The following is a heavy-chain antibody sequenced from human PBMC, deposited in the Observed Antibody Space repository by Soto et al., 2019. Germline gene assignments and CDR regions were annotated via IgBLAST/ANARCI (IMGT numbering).Heavy chain of an antibody. CDR2: INHSGGT. V-gene: IGHV4-34*01. CDR3: ARDKITGLFDY. D-gene: IGHD2-8*02. Sequence: QVQLQQWGAGLLKPSETLSLTCAVYGGSFSGYYWTWIRQPPGTGLGWIGEINHSGGTNYHPPLKSRVTISVATSNNQSSLKLTSVTAADTAVYYCARDKITGLFDYWGQGTLVTVSS. CDR1: GGSFSGYY. J-gene: IGHJ4*02.